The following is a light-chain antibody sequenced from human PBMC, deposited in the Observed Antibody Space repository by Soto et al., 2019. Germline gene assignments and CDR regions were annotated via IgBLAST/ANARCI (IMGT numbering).Light chain of an antibody. V-gene: IGKV3-15*01. CDR1: QSVSSN. J-gene: IGKJ2*01. Sequence: EIVMTQSPATLSVSPGERATLSCRASQSVSSNLAWYQQKPGQAPRLLIYGASTRATGIPARFSGSGSGTEVTLTISRLQSEDFAVYYCQQYNNWPPGTFGQGTKLEIK. CDR2: GAS. CDR3: QQYNNWPPGT.